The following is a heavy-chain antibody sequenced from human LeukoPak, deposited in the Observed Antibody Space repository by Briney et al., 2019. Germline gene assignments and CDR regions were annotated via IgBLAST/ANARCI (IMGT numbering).Heavy chain of an antibody. Sequence: ASVKVSCKASGGTFSSYTISWVRQAPGQGLEWMGIINPSGGSTSYAQKFQGRVTMTRDTSTSTVYMELSSLRSEDTAVYYCARVGAVDTATRYYFDYWGQGTLVTVSS. CDR3: ARVGAVDTATRYYFDY. CDR2: INPSGGST. V-gene: IGHV1-46*01. CDR1: GGTFSSYT. J-gene: IGHJ4*02. D-gene: IGHD5-18*01.